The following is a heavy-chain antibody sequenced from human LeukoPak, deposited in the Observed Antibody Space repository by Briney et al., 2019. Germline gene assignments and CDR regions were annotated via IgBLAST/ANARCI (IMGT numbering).Heavy chain of an antibody. CDR3: AKHGLGYCSSTSCYEPYDY. J-gene: IGHJ4*02. D-gene: IGHD2-2*01. V-gene: IGHV4-59*05. Sequence: SETLSLTCTVSGGSISNYYWSWIRQPPGKGLEWIGSIYYSGSTYYNPSLKSRVTISVDTSKNQFSLKLSSVTAADTAVYYCAKHGLGYCSSTSCYEPYDYWGQGTLVPVSS. CDR1: GGSISNYY. CDR2: IYYSGST.